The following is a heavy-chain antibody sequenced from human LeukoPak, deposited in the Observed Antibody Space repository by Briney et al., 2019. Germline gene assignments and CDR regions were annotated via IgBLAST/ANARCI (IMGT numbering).Heavy chain of an antibody. Sequence: ASVKVSCKASGDTFTGYYMHWGRHAPGHGLEWMGWINPNSGGTNYAQKFQGRDTMTRDTSISTAYMELSRLRSDDTAVYYCAIGWSARYSYGFSCDYWGQGTLVTVSS. J-gene: IGHJ4*02. CDR2: INPNSGGT. CDR3: AIGWSARYSYGFSCDY. V-gene: IGHV1-2*02. D-gene: IGHD5-18*01. CDR1: GDTFTGYY.